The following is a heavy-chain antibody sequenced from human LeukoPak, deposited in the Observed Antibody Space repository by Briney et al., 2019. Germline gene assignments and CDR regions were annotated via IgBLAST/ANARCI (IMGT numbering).Heavy chain of an antibody. CDR2: ISGSGGST. J-gene: IGHJ4*02. Sequence: PGGSLRLSCAASGFTFSSYAMSWVRQAPGKGLEWVSAISGSGGSTYYADSVKGRFTISRDNSKNTLYLQMNSLGPEDTAVYYCAKDLSNSWSIDCWGQGTLVTVSS. V-gene: IGHV3-23*01. CDR1: GFTFSSYA. CDR3: AKDLSNSWSIDC. D-gene: IGHD6-13*01.